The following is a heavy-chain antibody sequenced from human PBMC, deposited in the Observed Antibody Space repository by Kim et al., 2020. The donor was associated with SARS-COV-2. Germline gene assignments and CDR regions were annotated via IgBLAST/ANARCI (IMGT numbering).Heavy chain of an antibody. Sequence: SETLSLTCAVYGGSFSGYYWSWIRQPPGKGLEWIGEINHSGSTNYNPSLKSRVTISVDTSKNQFSLKLSSVTAADTAVYYCARGLSLWHLVIRKGFDPWGQGTLVTVSS. CDR2: INHSGST. CDR3: ARGLSLWHLVIRKGFDP. J-gene: IGHJ5*02. D-gene: IGHD6-6*01. V-gene: IGHV4-34*01. CDR1: GGSFSGYY.